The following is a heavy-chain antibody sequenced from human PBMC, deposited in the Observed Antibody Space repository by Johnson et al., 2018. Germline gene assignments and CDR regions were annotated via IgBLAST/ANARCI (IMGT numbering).Heavy chain of an antibody. V-gene: IGHV1-46*01. J-gene: IGHJ6*02. CDR3: ARDRLSGSSSGDYYYYYGMDV. CDR1: GYTFTSYY. D-gene: IGHD6-13*01. Sequence: QVQLVQSGAEVKKPGASVKVSCKASGYTFTSYYMHWVRQAPGQGLEWMGIINPSGGSTSYAQKFQGRVTMTRDTSTSTVYMELSSLRSEDTAVYYCARDRLSGSSSGDYYYYYGMDVWGQGTTVTVSS. CDR2: INPSGGST.